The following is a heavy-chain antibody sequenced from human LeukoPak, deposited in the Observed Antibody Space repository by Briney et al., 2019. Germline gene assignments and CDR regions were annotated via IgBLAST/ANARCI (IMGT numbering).Heavy chain of an antibody. CDR2: MNPSSGVT. J-gene: IGHJ4*02. Sequence: ASVRVSCKASGYTFSGYQVHWLRQAPGQGLEWMGGMNPSSGVTNYAQKFQGRVTMTRDTSINTAYLDLSALKSDDTAVYYCASRAASVTLGYWGQGTLVTVSS. V-gene: IGHV1-2*02. CDR1: GYTFSGYQ. D-gene: IGHD2-15*01. CDR3: ASRAASVTLGY.